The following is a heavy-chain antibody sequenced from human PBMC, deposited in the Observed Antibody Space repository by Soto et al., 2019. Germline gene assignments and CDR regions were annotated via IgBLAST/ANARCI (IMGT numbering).Heavy chain of an antibody. D-gene: IGHD6-13*01. Sequence: VASVKVSCKASGYTFTSYGISWVRQAPGQGLEWMGWISAYNGNTNYAQKLQGRVTMTTDTSTSTAYMELRSLRSDDTAVYYCARDPGLLVAAAKYFQHWGQGTLVTVSS. CDR3: ARDPGLLVAAAKYFQH. V-gene: IGHV1-18*01. CDR2: ISAYNGNT. J-gene: IGHJ1*01. CDR1: GYTFTSYG.